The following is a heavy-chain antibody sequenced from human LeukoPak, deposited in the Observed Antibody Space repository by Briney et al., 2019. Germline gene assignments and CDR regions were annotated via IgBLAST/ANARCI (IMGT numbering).Heavy chain of an antibody. V-gene: IGHV3-23*01. D-gene: IGHD2-2*02. J-gene: IGHJ4*02. CDR2: ISGSGGST. Sequence: GGSLRLXCAASGFTFSSYAMSWVRQAPGKGLEWVSAISGSGGSTYYADSVKGRFTISRDNSKNTLYLQMNSLRAEDTAVYYCAKVRSRCSSTSCYIKVWGQGTLVTVSS. CDR1: GFTFSSYA. CDR3: AKVRSRCSSTSCYIKV.